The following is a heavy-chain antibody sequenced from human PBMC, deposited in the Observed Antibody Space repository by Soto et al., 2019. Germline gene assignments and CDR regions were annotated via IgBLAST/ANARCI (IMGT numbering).Heavy chain of an antibody. CDR2: IYSGGSI. D-gene: IGHD7-27*01. Sequence: QVQLQESGPGLVKPSQTLSLTCIVSGGSISNVNDCWSWIRQRPDKGLEWIGHIYSGGSIYNNTSHTXRXTXSXXTSKNQFSLQLSSVSAADTAVYYCARGPSGDKVDYWGQGTLVTVSS. V-gene: IGHV4-30-4*01. CDR1: GGSISNVNDC. CDR3: ARGPSGDKVDY. J-gene: IGHJ4*02.